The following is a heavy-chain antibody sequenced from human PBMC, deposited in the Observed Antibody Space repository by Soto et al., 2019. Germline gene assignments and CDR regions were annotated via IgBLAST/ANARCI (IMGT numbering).Heavy chain of an antibody. Sequence: GGSLRLSCAASGFTFSSYSMNWVRQAPGKGLEWVSSISSSSSYIYYADSVKGRFTISRDNAKNSLYLQMNSLRAEDTAVYYCARDFKTSSGLYGMDVWGQGPTVTVSS. D-gene: IGHD6-19*01. CDR3: ARDFKTSSGLYGMDV. CDR2: ISSSSSYI. J-gene: IGHJ6*02. V-gene: IGHV3-21*01. CDR1: GFTFSSYS.